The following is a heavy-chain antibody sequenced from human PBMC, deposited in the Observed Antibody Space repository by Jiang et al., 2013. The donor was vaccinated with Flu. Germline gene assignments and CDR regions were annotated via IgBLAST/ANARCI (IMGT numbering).Heavy chain of an antibody. V-gene: IGHV3-48*03. Sequence: FTISRDNAKNSLYLQMNSLRAEDTAVYYCASDYYDSSGYLISNYWGQGTLVTVSS. CDR3: ASDYYDSSGYLISNY. J-gene: IGHJ4*02. D-gene: IGHD3-22*01.